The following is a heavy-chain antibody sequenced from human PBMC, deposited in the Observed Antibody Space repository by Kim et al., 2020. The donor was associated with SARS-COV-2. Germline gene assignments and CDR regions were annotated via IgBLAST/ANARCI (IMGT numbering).Heavy chain of an antibody. CDR3: ARGHSSGLYNWFDP. CDR2: IYNSGTT. Sequence: SETLSLTCTVSGGSISGYYWSWIRQPPGKGLESIGYIYNSGTTNYNPSLKSRVTISVDTSKNQFSLKLSSVTAADTAVYYCARGHSSGLYNWFDPWGQGTLVTVSS. J-gene: IGHJ5*02. D-gene: IGHD3-22*01. CDR1: GGSISGYY. V-gene: IGHV4-59*01.